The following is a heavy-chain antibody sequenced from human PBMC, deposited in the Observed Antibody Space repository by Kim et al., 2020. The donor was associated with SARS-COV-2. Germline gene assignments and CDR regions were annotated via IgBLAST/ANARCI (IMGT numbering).Heavy chain of an antibody. V-gene: IGHV4-59*01. CDR1: GGSISSYY. D-gene: IGHD3-22*01. CDR2: IYYSGST. CDR3: ARLPIKYYYDSSPAYYYGMDV. J-gene: IGHJ6*02. Sequence: SETLSLTCTVSGGSISSYYWSWIRQPPGKGLEWIGYIYYSGSTNYNPSLKSRVTISVDTSKNQFSLKLSSVTAADTAVYYCARLPIKYYYDSSPAYYYGMDVWGQGTTVTVSS.